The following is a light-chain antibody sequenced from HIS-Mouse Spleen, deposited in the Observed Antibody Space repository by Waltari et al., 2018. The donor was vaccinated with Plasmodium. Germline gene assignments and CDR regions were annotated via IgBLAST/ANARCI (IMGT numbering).Light chain of an antibody. CDR2: QDS. CDR3: QAWDSSTVV. Sequence: SYELTQPPSVSVSPGQTARIPCPGDTLGAKYACWYQQKPGQSPVLVIYQDSKRPSGIPERFSGSNSGNTATLTISGTQAMDEADYYCQAWDSSTVVFGGGTKLTVL. V-gene: IGLV3-1*01. J-gene: IGLJ2*01. CDR1: TLGAKY.